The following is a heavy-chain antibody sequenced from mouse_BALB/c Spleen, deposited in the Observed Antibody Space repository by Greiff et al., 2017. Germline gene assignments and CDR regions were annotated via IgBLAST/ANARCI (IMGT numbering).Heavy chain of an antibody. Sequence: DVHLVESGGGLVKPGGSLKLSCAASGFTFSSYTMSWVRQTPEKRLEWVATISSGGSYTYYPDSVKGRFTISRDNAKNTLYLQMSSLKSEDTAMYYCTRDGRALAYWGQGTLVTVSA. V-gene: IGHV5-6-4*01. J-gene: IGHJ3*01. CDR3: TRDGRALAY. D-gene: IGHD3-3*01. CDR2: ISSGGSYT. CDR1: GFTFSSYT.